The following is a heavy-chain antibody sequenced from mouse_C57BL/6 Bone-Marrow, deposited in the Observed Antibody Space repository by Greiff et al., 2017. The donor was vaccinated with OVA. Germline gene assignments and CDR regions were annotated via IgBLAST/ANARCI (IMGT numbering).Heavy chain of an antibody. V-gene: IGHV1-7*01. Sequence: VQLVESGAELAKPGASVKLSCKASGYTFTSYWMHWVKQRPGQGLEWIGYINPSSGYTKYNQKFKDKATLTADKSSRTAYMQLSSLTYEDSAVYYCARSRWLLRFLDYWGQGTTLTVSS. CDR1: GYTFTSYW. D-gene: IGHD2-3*01. CDR2: INPSSGYT. J-gene: IGHJ2*01. CDR3: ARSRWLLRFLDY.